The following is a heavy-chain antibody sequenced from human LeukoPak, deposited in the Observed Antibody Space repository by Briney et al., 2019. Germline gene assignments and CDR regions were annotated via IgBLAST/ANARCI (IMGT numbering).Heavy chain of an antibody. Sequence: GGSLRLSCAASGFTFSNAWMSWVRQAPGKGLEWVSYISSSGSTIYYADSVKGRFTISRDNSKNTLYLQMNSLRAEDTAVYYCAKQFLWFGELSHFDYWGQGTLFTVSS. CDR1: GFTFSNAW. CDR3: AKQFLWFGELSHFDY. D-gene: IGHD3-10*01. J-gene: IGHJ4*02. CDR2: ISSSGSTI. V-gene: IGHV3-48*01.